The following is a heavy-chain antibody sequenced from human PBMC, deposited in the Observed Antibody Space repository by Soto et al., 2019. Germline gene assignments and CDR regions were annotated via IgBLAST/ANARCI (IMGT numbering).Heavy chain of an antibody. CDR2: IYSGGST. J-gene: IGHJ4*02. Sequence: EVPLVESGGGLVQPGGSLRLSCAASGFTVSSNYMSWVRQAPGKGLEWVSVIYSGGSTYYADSVKGRFTISRDNSKNTLYLQMNSLRAEDTAVYYCARDIRAYYYFYWGQGTLVTVSS. CDR3: ARDIRAYYYFY. CDR1: GFTVSSNY. D-gene: IGHD3-22*01. V-gene: IGHV3-66*01.